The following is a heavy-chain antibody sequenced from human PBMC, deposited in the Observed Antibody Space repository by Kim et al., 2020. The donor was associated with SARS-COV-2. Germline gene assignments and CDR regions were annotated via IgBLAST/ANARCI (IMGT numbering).Heavy chain of an antibody. CDR3: ARSNLAVVTVHAFDI. CDR1: GFTLSTYA. V-gene: IGHV3-30-3*01. D-gene: IGHD2-21*02. Sequence: GGSLRLSCAASGFTLSTYAMHWVRQAPGMGLEWVAVISYDGSNRYYADSVKGRFTISRDISKNTLYLQMNSLRAEDTAVYYCARSNLAVVTVHAFDIWGQEKRVAVSS. J-gene: IGHJ3*02. CDR2: ISYDGSNR.